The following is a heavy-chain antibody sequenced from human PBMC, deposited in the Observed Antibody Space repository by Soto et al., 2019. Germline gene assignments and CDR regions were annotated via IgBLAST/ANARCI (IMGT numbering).Heavy chain of an antibody. CDR2: IYYSGST. Sequence: PSETLSLTCTVSGGSISSSSYYWGWIRQPPGKGLEWIGSIYYSGSTYYNPSLKSRFTISVDTSKNQFSLKLSSVTAADTAVYYCARQDSSGWSNWFDPWGQGTLVTVSS. D-gene: IGHD6-19*01. CDR1: GGSISSSSYY. J-gene: IGHJ5*02. CDR3: ARQDSSGWSNWFDP. V-gene: IGHV4-39*01.